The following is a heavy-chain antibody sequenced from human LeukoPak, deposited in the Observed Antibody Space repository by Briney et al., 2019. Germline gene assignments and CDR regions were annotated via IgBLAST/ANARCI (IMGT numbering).Heavy chain of an antibody. CDR3: ARWDETNNWFDP. D-gene: IGHD1-14*01. V-gene: IGHV4-39*01. CDR2: IYYSGST. J-gene: IGHJ5*02. CDR1: GGSISSSSYY. Sequence: SETLSLTCTVSGGSISSSSYYWGWLRQPPGKGLEWIGSIYYSGSTYYNPSLKSRVTISVDTSKNQFSLKVTSVTAADTAVYYCARWDETNNWFDPWDQGTLVTVSS.